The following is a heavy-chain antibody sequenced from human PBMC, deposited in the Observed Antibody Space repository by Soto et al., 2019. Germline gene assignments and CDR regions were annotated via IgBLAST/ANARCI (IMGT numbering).Heavy chain of an antibody. CDR2: IYHSGST. D-gene: IGHD3-16*01. J-gene: IGHJ3*02. CDR1: GGSISSGGYS. V-gene: IGHV4-30-2*01. CDR3: ARDLIGGDDAFDI. Sequence: QLQLQESGSGLVKPSQTLSLTCAVSGGSISSGGYSWSWIRQPPVKGLEWIGYIYHSGSTYYNPSLKSRVTISVDRSKNQFSLKLSSVTAADTAVYYCARDLIGGDDAFDIWGQGTMVTVSS.